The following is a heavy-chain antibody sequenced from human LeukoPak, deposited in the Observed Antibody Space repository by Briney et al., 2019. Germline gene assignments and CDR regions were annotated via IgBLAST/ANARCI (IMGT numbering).Heavy chain of an antibody. D-gene: IGHD3-22*01. Sequence: SETLSLTCTVSGGSVSSYYWSWIRQPPGKGLEWIGYIYYSGSTNYNPSLKSRVTISVDTSKNQFSLKLSSVTAADTAVYYCARCAYDSSGNPYFDYWGQGTLVTVSS. J-gene: IGHJ4*02. CDR2: IYYSGST. CDR1: GGSVSSYY. CDR3: ARCAYDSSGNPYFDY. V-gene: IGHV4-59*02.